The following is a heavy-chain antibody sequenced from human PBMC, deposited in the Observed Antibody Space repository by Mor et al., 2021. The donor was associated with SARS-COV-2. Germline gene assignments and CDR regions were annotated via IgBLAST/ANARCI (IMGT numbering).Heavy chain of an antibody. D-gene: IGHD3-10*01. J-gene: IGHJ6*02. V-gene: IGHV3-23*01. CDR2: NSDSSDRT. CDR3: AKGARVGSTGNYYYATDV. Sequence: KGPEWVSSNSDSSDRTNYADSVRGRFTISRDNSKNTLYVQLNGLSAEDTAVYYCAKGARVGSTGNYYYATDVWGQGTTVTVSS.